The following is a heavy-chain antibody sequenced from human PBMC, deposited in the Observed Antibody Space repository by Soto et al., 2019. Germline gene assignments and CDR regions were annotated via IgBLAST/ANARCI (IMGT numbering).Heavy chain of an antibody. D-gene: IGHD2-15*01. V-gene: IGHV4-34*01. CDR1: GGSFSGYY. CDR2: INHSGST. Sequence: QVQLQQWGAGLLKPSETLSLTCAVYGGSFSGYYWSWIRQPPGKGLEWIGEINHSGSTNYNPSLKSRVTISVDTSKNQFSLKLSSVTAADTAVYYCARFLGGNCSGGSCYTTHNWFDPWGQGTLVTVSS. J-gene: IGHJ5*02. CDR3: ARFLGGNCSGGSCYTTHNWFDP.